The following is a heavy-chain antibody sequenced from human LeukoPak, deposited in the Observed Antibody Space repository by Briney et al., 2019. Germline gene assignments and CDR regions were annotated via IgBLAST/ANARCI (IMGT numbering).Heavy chain of an antibody. V-gene: IGHV4-59*08. D-gene: IGHD6-19*01. Sequence: SETLSLTCTVSGGSISSYYWSWIRQPPGKGLEWIGYIYYSGSTNYNPSLKSRVTISVDTSKNQFSLKLSSVTAADTAVYYCARHQGLAVAGAYYYYSMDVWGQGTTVTVSS. CDR3: ARHQGLAVAGAYYYYSMDV. CDR1: GGSISSYY. CDR2: IYYSGST. J-gene: IGHJ6*02.